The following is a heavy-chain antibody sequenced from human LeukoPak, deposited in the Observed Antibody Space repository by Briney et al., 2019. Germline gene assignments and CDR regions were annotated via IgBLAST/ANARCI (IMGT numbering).Heavy chain of an antibody. V-gene: IGHV3-23*01. J-gene: IGHJ4*02. CDR1: GFTFKNYA. Sequence: GGSLRLSCEAFGFTFKNYALSWVRQAPGKGLEWVSGFSVNGRDTYYADFVKGRFTIARDIAKNTLYLQMNSLRAEDTATYYCAKPGRTAAGLFDSWGQGTLVTVSS. CDR2: FSVNGRDT. CDR3: AKPGRTAAGLFDS. D-gene: IGHD6-13*01.